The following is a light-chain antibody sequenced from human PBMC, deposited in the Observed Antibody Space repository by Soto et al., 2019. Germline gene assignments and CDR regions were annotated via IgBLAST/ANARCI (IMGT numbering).Light chain of an antibody. CDR1: QTIDRF. J-gene: IGKJ2*01. CDR2: AAS. V-gene: IGKV1-39*01. CDR3: QQSFSAPYT. Sequence: DIQMTQSPSSLSASVGDRVTITCRASQTIDRFLNWYQHKPGRAPKLLIDAASRLQSGVSSRFSGSGSGPDFTLTIINLQPEDFAVYYCQQSFSAPYTFGQGTKLEIK.